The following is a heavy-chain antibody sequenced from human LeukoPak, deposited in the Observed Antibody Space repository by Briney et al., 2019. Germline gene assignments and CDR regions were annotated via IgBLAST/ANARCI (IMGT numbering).Heavy chain of an antibody. CDR2: IYPGDSDT. CDR3: ARLGRAYCGGDCYPLDY. J-gene: IGHJ4*02. V-gene: IGHV5-51*01. Sequence: GESLKIPCKGSGYSFTSYWIGWVRQLPGKGLEWMGIIYPGDSDTRYSPSFQGQVTISADKSISTAYLQWSSLKASDTAMYYCARLGRAYCGGDCYPLDYWGQGTLVTVSS. D-gene: IGHD2-21*02. CDR1: GYSFTSYW.